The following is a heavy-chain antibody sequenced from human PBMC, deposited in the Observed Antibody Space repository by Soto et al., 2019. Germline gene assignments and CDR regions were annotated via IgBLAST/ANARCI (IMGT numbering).Heavy chain of an antibody. CDR2: INHSGST. V-gene: IGHV4-34*01. D-gene: IGHD2-8*01. CDR3: ARGKPIVLMARYYFDY. Sequence: PSDTLSLTCAVYGGSFSGYYWSWIRQPPGKGLEWIGEINHSGSTNYNPSLKSRVTISVDTSKNQFSLKLSSVTAADTAVYYCARGKPIVLMARYYFDYWGQGTLVTVSS. CDR1: GGSFSGYY. J-gene: IGHJ4*02.